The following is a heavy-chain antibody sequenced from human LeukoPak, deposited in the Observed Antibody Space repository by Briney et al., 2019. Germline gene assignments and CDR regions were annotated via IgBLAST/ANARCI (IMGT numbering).Heavy chain of an antibody. CDR1: GFTFSNYA. J-gene: IGHJ4*02. CDR2: ISYDGSNK. Sequence: GGSLRLSCAASGFTFSNYAMHWVRQAPGKGLEWVAVISYDGSNKYYADSVKGRFTISRDTSKSTLYLQLNSLRGEDTAVYYCARDQLNRRWGSYHFDIWGQGSLVTVSS. V-gene: IGHV3-30-3*01. D-gene: IGHD1-14*01. CDR3: ARDQLNRRWGSYHFDI.